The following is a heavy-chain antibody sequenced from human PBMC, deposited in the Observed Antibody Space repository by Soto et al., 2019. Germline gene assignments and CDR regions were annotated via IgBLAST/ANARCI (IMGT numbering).Heavy chain of an antibody. J-gene: IGHJ6*02. CDR2: MNPNSGNT. Sequence: QVQLVQSGAEVKKPGASVKVSCKASGYTFTSYDINWVRQATGQGLEWMGWMNPNSGNTGYAQKFQGRVTMTRNTSISTAYMALRSLRSEDTAVYYCARGTDRSSSWYEGYYYYYGMDVWGQGTKVTVSS. D-gene: IGHD6-13*01. CDR1: GYTFTSYD. CDR3: ARGTDRSSSWYEGYYYYYGMDV. V-gene: IGHV1-8*01.